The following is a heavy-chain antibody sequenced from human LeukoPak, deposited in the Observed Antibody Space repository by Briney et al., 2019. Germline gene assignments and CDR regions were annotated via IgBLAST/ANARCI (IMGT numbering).Heavy chain of an antibody. CDR2: INHSGST. D-gene: IGHD6-13*01. Sequence: SETLSLTCAVYGGSFSGYYWSWIRQPPGKGLEWIGEINHSGSTNYNPSLKSRVTISVDTSKNQFSLKLSSVTAADTAVYYCASSIAAAGRDWFDPWGQGTLVTVSS. CDR1: GGSFSGYY. V-gene: IGHV4-34*01. J-gene: IGHJ5*02. CDR3: ASSIAAAGRDWFDP.